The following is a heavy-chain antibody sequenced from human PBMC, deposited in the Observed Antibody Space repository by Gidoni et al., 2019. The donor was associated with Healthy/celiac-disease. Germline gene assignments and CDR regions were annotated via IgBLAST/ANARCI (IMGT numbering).Heavy chain of an antibody. D-gene: IGHD1-26*01. J-gene: IGHJ6*02. Sequence: QVQLVQSGAEVQKPGSSVKVSCKASGGPFTSYAISWVRQAPGQGLEWMGGIIPIFGTANYAQKFQGRVTITADESTSTAYMELSSLRSEDTAVYYCAREIVGATVGMDVWGQGTTVTVSS. V-gene: IGHV1-69*01. CDR3: AREIVGATVGMDV. CDR2: IIPIFGTA. CDR1: GGPFTSYA.